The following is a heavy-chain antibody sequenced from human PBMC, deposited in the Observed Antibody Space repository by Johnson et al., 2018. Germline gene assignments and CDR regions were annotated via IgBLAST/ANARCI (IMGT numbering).Heavy chain of an antibody. D-gene: IGHD3-22*01. V-gene: IGHV3-23*04. CDR2: ISGSGGST. Sequence: VQLVQSGGGLVQPGGSLRLSCAASGFTFSGYSMNWVRQAPGKGLEWVSAISGSGGSTYYADSVKGRFPISRDNCKKTLYLQMNSRRAEDTAVDYCAKNPFEADYYDSSGYPEYFQHGGQGTLVTVSS. CDR1: GFTFSGYS. CDR3: AKNPFEADYYDSSGYPEYFQH. J-gene: IGHJ1*01.